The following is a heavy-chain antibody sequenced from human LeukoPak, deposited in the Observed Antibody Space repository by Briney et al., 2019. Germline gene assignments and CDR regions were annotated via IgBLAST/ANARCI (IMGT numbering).Heavy chain of an antibody. CDR2: ISGSGGTT. D-gene: IGHD6-19*01. V-gene: IGHV3-23*01. Sequence: GGSLRLSCAASGFTVSDVYMTWVRQAPGKGLEWVSAISGSGGTTYYTDSVKGRFTISRDNSKNTLYLQINSLRAEDTAVYYCAKDHLPGIVVADRDYWGQGTLVTVSS. CDR3: AKDHLPGIVVADRDY. J-gene: IGHJ4*02. CDR1: GFTVSDVY.